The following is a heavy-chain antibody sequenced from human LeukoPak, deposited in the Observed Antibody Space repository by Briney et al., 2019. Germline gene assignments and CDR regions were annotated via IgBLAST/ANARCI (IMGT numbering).Heavy chain of an antibody. J-gene: IGHJ3*01. CDR1: GVMFPSYW. CDR3: AIGERFIDAFEF. V-gene: IGHV3-23*01. Sequence: PGGSLRLSCAASGVMFPSYWMTWVRQAPGKGLEWVSGISGRGDKTYRADSVTGRFTISRDNSKNTVYLQMNSLRVEDTAVYYCAIGERFIDAFEFWGQGTAVTVSS. CDR2: ISGRGDKT.